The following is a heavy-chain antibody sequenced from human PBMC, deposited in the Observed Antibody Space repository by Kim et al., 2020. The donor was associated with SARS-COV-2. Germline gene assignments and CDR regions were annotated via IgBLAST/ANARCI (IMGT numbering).Heavy chain of an antibody. D-gene: IGHD2-21*01. CDR2: TYYRSKWYN. CDR3: VREKNECWGGLYNCGMDV. Sequence: SQTLSLTCAISGHSVSSSSVAWNWIRQSPSRGLEWLGRTYYRSKWYNDYAVSVKSRITINPDTSKNQFSLQLNSVSPEDTAVYYCVREKNECWGGLYNCGMDVWGQGTTVTVSS. CDR1: GHSVSSSSVA. J-gene: IGHJ6*02. V-gene: IGHV6-1*01.